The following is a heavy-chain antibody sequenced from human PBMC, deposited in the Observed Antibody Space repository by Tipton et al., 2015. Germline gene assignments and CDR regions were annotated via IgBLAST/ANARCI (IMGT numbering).Heavy chain of an antibody. J-gene: IGHJ4*01. D-gene: IGHD3-3*01. CDR1: GGSFSGYY. V-gene: IGHV4-34*01. CDR3: ARFRFDYFDY. Sequence: TLSLTCAVYGGSFSGYYWTWIRQPPGKGLEWIGEINHSGGTKYNPSLKSRVTISVDSSKTQLSLKLRSVTAADTAVYYCARFRFDYFDYWGHGTLVTVSS. CDR2: INHSGGT.